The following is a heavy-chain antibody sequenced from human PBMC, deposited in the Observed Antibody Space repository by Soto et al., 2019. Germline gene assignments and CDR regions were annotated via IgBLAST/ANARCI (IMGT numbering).Heavy chain of an antibody. CDR3: AADPSYYYYYGMDV. CDR1: GFTFTSSA. V-gene: IGHV1-58*01. J-gene: IGHJ6*02. CDR2: IVVGSGNT. Sequence: GASVKVSCKASGFTFTSSAVQWVRQARGQRLEWIGWIVVGSGNTNYAQKFQERVTITRDMSTSTAYMELSSLRSEDTAVYYCAADPSYYYYYGMDVWGQGTTVTSP.